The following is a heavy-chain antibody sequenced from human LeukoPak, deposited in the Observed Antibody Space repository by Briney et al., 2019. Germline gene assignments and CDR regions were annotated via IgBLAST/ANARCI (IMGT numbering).Heavy chain of an antibody. Sequence: SGTLSLTCAVYVGPFSGCYWSWIRQPPGKRLDWIGAVNPSGSTSSNPSLKSRGTISVDTSKNQFSLKLSSVTAADTAVYYCARGLWSGPLSVAFDIWDQGTMVTVSS. J-gene: IGHJ3*02. CDR2: VNPSGST. CDR3: ARGLWSGPLSVAFDI. V-gene: IGHV4-34*01. D-gene: IGHD2-21*01. CDR1: VGPFSGCY.